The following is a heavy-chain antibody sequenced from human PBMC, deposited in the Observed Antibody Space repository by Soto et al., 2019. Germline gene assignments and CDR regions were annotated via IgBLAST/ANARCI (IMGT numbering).Heavy chain of an antibody. CDR2: IIPMYNKP. CDR3: ARGYSGGYYYAMDF. Sequence: QVQLVQSGAEVKKPGSSVRVSCPASGGTFTTYAFNWVRQAPGQGLEWMGGIIPMYNKPNYAPNFLGRVTISADPSTSTAYMELTTLRSEDTAVYFCARGYSGGYYYAMDFWGQGTTVTVSS. CDR1: GGTFTTYA. J-gene: IGHJ6*02. D-gene: IGHD6-25*01. V-gene: IGHV1-69*01.